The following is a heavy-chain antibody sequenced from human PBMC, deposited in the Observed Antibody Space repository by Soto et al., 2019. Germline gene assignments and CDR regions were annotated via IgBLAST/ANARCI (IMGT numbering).Heavy chain of an antibody. D-gene: IGHD5-18*01. CDR2: IIPIFGTA. CDR3: ARRVKADEYSNRNWFDP. CDR1: GGTFSSYA. Sequence: QVQLVQSGAEVKKPGSSVKVSCKASGGTFSSYAISWVRQAPGQGLEWMGGIIPIFGTANYAQKFQGRVTITADESTSPAYMELSSLRSEDTAVYYCARRVKADEYSNRNWFDPWGQGTLVTVSS. V-gene: IGHV1-69*01. J-gene: IGHJ5*02.